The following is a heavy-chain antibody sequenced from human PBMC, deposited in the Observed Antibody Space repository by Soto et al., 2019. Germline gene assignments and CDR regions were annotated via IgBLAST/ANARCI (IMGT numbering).Heavy chain of an antibody. Sequence: PGGSLRLSCAASGFTFSSYGMHWVRQAPGKGLEWVAVIWYDGSNKYYADSVKGRFTISRDNSKNTLYLQMNSLRAEDTAVYYCARDLVAATRDYYGMDGWAQGNTVTVSS. J-gene: IGHJ6*02. D-gene: IGHD2-15*01. V-gene: IGHV3-33*01. CDR1: GFTFSSYG. CDR3: ARDLVAATRDYYGMDG. CDR2: IWYDGSNK.